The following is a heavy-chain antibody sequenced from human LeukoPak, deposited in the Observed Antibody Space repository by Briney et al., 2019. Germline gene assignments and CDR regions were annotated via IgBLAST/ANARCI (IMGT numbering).Heavy chain of an antibody. CDR1: GYTFTSYG. J-gene: IGHJ5*02. D-gene: IGHD3-10*01. V-gene: IGHV1-18*01. CDR2: ISAYNGNT. CDR3: ARTYYYGSGSYYNVITGWFDP. Sequence: ASVKVSCKASGYTFTSYGISWVRQAPGQGLEWMGWISAYNGNTNYAQKLQGRVTMTTDTSTSTAYMELRSLRSDDTAVYYCARTYYYGSGSYYNVITGWFDPWGQGTLVTVSS.